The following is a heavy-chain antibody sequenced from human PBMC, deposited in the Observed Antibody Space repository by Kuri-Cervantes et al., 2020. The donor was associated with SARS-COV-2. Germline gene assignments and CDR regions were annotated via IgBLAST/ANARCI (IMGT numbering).Heavy chain of an antibody. CDR3: ARDLYEGAFDI. D-gene: IGHD3-16*01. CDR2: IYSGGST. CDR1: GGSFSGYY. J-gene: IGHJ3*02. Sequence: ETLSLTCAVYGGSFSGYYWSWIRQPPGKGLEWVSVIYSGGSTYYADSVKGRFTISRHNSKNTLYLQMNSLRAEDTAVYYCARDLYEGAFDIWGQGTMVTVSS. V-gene: IGHV3-53*04.